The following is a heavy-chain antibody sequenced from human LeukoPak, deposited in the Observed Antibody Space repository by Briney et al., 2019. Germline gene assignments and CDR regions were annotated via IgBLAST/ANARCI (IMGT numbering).Heavy chain of an antibody. Sequence: SETLSLTCSVSGGSISSYYWSWIRQPPGKGLEWIGEINHSGSTNYSPSLKSRVTISVDTSKNQFSLKLSSVTAADTAVYYCARVLEDGYADASDIWGQGTMVTVSS. CDR3: ARVLEDGYADASDI. D-gene: IGHD5-24*01. V-gene: IGHV4-34*01. CDR1: GGSISSYY. J-gene: IGHJ3*02. CDR2: INHSGST.